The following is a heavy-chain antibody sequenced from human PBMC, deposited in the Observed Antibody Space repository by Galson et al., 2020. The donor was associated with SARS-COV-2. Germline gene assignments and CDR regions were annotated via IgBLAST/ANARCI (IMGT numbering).Heavy chain of an antibody. CDR3: TKSSDGYHYGLHV. CDR2: IWHDGSNK. J-gene: IGHJ6*02. Sequence: QLGESLKISCAASGFTLSTYGMHWVRQAPGKGLEWVAVIWHDGSNKYYGDSVKGRFTISRDTSNNTLYLQMNSLRAEDTAIYYCTKSSDGYHYGLHVWGQGTTVTVSS. CDR1: GFTLSTYG. V-gene: IGHV3-33*06.